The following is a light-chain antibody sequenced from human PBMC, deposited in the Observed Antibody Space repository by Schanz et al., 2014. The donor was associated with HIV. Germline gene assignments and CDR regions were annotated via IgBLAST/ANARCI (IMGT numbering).Light chain of an antibody. Sequence: DIVLTQTPLFSPVTLGQPASISCRSSQSLVYSDGNIYLSWFHQRPGQPPRLLISKISNRFSGVPGRFSGSGAGTDFTLKISRVEAEDVGVYYCMQATQFPRTFGQGTKLEIK. CDR2: KIS. V-gene: IGKV2-24*01. J-gene: IGKJ2*01. CDR3: MQATQFPRT. CDR1: QSLVYSDGNIY.